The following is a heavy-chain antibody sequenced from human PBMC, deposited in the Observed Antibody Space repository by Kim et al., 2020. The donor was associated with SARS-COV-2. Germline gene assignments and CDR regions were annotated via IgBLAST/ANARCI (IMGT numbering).Heavy chain of an antibody. V-gene: IGHV3-7*01. CDR2: IKQDGSEK. Sequence: GGSLRLSCAASGFAFSSYWMSWVRQAPGKGLEWVANIKQDGSEKYYVDSVKGRFTISRDNAKNSLYLQMNSLRAEDTAVYYCARDLHYYGSGSYGGYWGQGTLVTVSS. CDR1: GFAFSSYW. J-gene: IGHJ4*02. CDR3: ARDLHYYGSGSYGGY. D-gene: IGHD3-10*01.